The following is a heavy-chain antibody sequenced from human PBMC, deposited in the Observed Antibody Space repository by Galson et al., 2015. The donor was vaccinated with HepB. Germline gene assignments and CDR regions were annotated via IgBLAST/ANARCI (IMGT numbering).Heavy chain of an antibody. Sequence: SLRLSCAASGFTFSNAWMSWVRQAPGKGLEWVGRIKSKTDGGTTDYAAPVKGRFTISRDDSKNTLYLQMNSLKTEDTAVYYCTTDYRGYAIDYWGQGTLATVSS. V-gene: IGHV3-15*01. CDR2: IKSKTDGGTT. CDR1: GFTFSNAW. CDR3: TTDYRGYAIDY. D-gene: IGHD5-12*01. J-gene: IGHJ4*02.